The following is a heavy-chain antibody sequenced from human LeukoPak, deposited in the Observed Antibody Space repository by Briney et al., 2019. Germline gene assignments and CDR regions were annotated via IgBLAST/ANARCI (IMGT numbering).Heavy chain of an antibody. CDR2: ISSTSGSTI. J-gene: IGHJ4*02. CDR1: GFXFSSYE. Sequence: GGSLRLSCAASGFXFSSYEMNWVRQAPGKGLEWVSYISSTSGSTIYYADSVKGRFTISGDNAKNSVYLQMNSLRAEDTAVYYCARRYCSSTSCLLDYWGQGTLVTVSS. V-gene: IGHV3-48*03. CDR3: ARRYCSSTSCLLDY. D-gene: IGHD2-2*01.